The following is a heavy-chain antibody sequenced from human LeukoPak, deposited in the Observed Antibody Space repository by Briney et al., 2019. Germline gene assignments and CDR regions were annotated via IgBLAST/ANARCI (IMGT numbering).Heavy chain of an antibody. D-gene: IGHD5-18*01. CDR2: ISSSSSYI. V-gene: IGHV3-21*01. Sequence: PGGSLRLSCAASGFTFSSYSMKWVRQAPGKGLEWVSSISSSSSYIYYADSVKGRFTISRDNAKNSLYLQMNSLRAEDTAVCYCARDLRGYSYGYQGTWGQGTLVTVSS. CDR1: GFTFSSYS. J-gene: IGHJ5*02. CDR3: ARDLRGYSYGYQGT.